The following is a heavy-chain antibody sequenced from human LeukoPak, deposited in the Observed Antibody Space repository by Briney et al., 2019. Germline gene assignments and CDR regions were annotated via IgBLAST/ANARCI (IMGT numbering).Heavy chain of an antibody. CDR2: INAGNGNT. CDR3: ARDSVVIPAAIYYGMDV. D-gene: IGHD2-2*01. J-gene: IGHJ6*02. Sequence: GASVKVSCKASGYTFTSYAMHWVRQAPGQRLEWMGWINAGNGNTKYSQKFQGRVTITRDTSASTAYMELSSLRSEDTAVYYCARDSVVIPAAIYYGMDVWGQGTTVTVSS. V-gene: IGHV1-3*01. CDR1: GYTFTSYA.